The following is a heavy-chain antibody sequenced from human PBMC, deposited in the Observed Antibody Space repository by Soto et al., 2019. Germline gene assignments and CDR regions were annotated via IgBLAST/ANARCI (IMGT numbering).Heavy chain of an antibody. V-gene: IGHV4-30-2*01. CDR3: PSGCSSASCYTGLKL. D-gene: IGHD2-2*02. CDR1: AGSISSGPYS. Sequence: SETLSLTCTVSAGSISSGPYSWPWIRHPPGKGLEWLGYIYYSGKTDYNPALRSRVSISVDRSNNQFSLTLTSVTAADSAAYFCPSGCSSASCYTGLKLWGQRTLVTFSS. CDR2: IYYSGKT. J-gene: IGHJ4*02.